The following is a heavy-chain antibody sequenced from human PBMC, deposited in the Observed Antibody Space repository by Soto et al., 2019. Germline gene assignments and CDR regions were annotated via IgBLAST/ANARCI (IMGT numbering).Heavy chain of an antibody. J-gene: IGHJ4*02. Sequence: QITLKESGPTVVKPTETLTLTCTFSGFSLTTSGVGVGWVRQSPGKAPEWLALIYWDDDKRYSTSLTSRLTITKDTSKNRVVLTMANLDPADTATYYCAHRVVRTVFGLVTTTAIYFDFWRQGTPVVVSS. CDR3: AHRVVRTVFGLVTTTAIYFDF. D-gene: IGHD3-3*01. V-gene: IGHV2-5*02. CDR2: IYWDDDK. CDR1: GFSLTTSGVG.